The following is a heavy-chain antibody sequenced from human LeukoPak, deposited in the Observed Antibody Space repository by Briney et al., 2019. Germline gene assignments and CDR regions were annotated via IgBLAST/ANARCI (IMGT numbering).Heavy chain of an antibody. V-gene: IGHV3-48*04. Sequence: GGSLRLSCAASGFTFSSYSMNWVRQAPGKGLEWVSYISSSSTIYYADSVKGRFTISRDNAKNSLYLQMNSLRAEDTAVYYCARAICSSTSCLENYFDYWGQGTLVTVSS. CDR2: ISSSSTI. J-gene: IGHJ4*02. D-gene: IGHD2-2*01. CDR1: GFTFSSYS. CDR3: ARAICSSTSCLENYFDY.